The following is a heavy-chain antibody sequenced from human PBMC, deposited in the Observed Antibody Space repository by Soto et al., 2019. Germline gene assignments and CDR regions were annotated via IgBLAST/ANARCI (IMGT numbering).Heavy chain of an antibody. D-gene: IGHD6-19*01. V-gene: IGHV6-1*01. CDR1: GDSVSSNSAA. CDR2: TYYRSKWYN. J-gene: IGHJ4*02. Sequence: SQTLSLTCVISGDSVSSNSAAWNWIRQSPSRGLEWLGRTYYRSKWYNDYAVSVRSRITINPDTSKNQFSLQLNSVTPEDTAVYYCARDHEQWPRRGFDYWGQGTLVTVSS. CDR3: ARDHEQWPRRGFDY.